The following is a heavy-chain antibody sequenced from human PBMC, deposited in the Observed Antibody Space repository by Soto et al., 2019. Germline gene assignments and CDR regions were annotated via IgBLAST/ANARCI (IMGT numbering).Heavy chain of an antibody. CDR2: IIPIFGTA. J-gene: IGHJ5*02. CDR1: GGTFSSYA. Sequence: QVQLVQSGAEVKKPGSSVKVSCKASGGTFSSYAISWVRQAPGQGLEWMGGIIPIFGTANYAQKFQGRVTITADESTGTAYMELSSLRSEDTAVYYCARQGGGIAAAGIGWFDPWGQGTLVTVSS. D-gene: IGHD6-13*01. CDR3: ARQGGGIAAAGIGWFDP. V-gene: IGHV1-69*01.